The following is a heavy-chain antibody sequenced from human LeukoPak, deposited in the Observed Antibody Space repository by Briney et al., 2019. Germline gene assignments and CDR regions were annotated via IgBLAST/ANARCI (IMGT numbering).Heavy chain of an antibody. CDR2: IWYDGSNK. CDR1: GFTFSSYG. V-gene: IGHV3-33*01. CDR3: ARDGGRSYDFWSGYGLWVPLHYYYYMDV. Sequence: PGGSLRLSCAASGFTFSSYGMHWVRQAPGKGLEWVAVIWYDGSNKYYADSVKGRFTISRDNSKNTLYLQMNSLRAEDTAVYYCARDGGRSYDFWSGYGLWVPLHYYYYMDVWGKGTTVAVSS. J-gene: IGHJ6*03. D-gene: IGHD3-3*01.